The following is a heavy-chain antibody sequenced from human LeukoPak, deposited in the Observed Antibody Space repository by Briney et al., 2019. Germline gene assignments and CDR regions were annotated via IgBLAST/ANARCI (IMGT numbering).Heavy chain of an antibody. Sequence: PRGSLRLSCAASGFTFSSYSMNWVRQAPGKGLEWVSYISSSSSTIYYADSVKGRFTISRDNAKNSLYLQMNSLRDEDTAVYYCARDGGDYGPNCWYFDLWGRGTLVTVSS. CDR1: GFTFSSYS. J-gene: IGHJ2*01. D-gene: IGHD4-17*01. CDR3: ARDGGDYGPNCWYFDL. V-gene: IGHV3-48*02. CDR2: ISSSSSTI.